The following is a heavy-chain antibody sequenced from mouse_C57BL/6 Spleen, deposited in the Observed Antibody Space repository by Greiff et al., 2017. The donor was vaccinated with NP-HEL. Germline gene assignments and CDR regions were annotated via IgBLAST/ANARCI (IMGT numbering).Heavy chain of an antibody. CDR1: GYTFTSYW. CDR2: IDPSDSYT. J-gene: IGHJ2*01. V-gene: IGHV1-69*01. Sequence: VQLQQPGAELVMPGASVKLSCKASGYTFTSYWMHWVKQRPGQGLEWIGEIDPSDSYTNYNQKFKGKSTLTVDKSSSTAYMQLSSLTSEDSAVYYCAKPYYYGSSSLYFDYWGQGTTLTVSS. D-gene: IGHD1-1*01. CDR3: AKPYYYGSSSLYFDY.